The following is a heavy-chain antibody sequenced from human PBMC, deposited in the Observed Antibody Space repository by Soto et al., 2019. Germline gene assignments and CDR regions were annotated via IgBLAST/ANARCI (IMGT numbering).Heavy chain of an antibody. CDR3: AREGPGGFDP. J-gene: IGHJ5*02. V-gene: IGHV1-3*01. CDR1: GYTFRSYA. Sequence: QVQLVQSGAEVKKPGTSVKVSCKASGYTFRSYAMDWVRQAPGQRLEWMGRINAANDNTKYSQKFQGRVTITRDTXXXXXXXXXXXLRSEDTAVYYCAREGPGGFDPWGQGTLVTVSS. CDR2: INAANDNT.